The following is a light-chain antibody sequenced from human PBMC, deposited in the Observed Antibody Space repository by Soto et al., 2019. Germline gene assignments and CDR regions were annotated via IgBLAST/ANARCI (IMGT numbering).Light chain of an antibody. CDR2: DAS. J-gene: IGKJ1*01. CDR3: HQYDTIVQT. CDR1: QSVRNSL. V-gene: IGKV3-20*01. Sequence: EILLTQSPGTLSLSPGERATLSCRASQSVRNSLLAWYQQKPGRPPRLLIYDASTRDTATPERFRGSGSGTDFTLTISRLEPEDFEVYYCHQYDTIVQTFGQGTKVDIK.